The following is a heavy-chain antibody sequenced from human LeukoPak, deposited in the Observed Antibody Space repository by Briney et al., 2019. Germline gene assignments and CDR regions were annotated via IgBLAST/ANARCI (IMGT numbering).Heavy chain of an antibody. Sequence: GESLKISCKGSGYSFTSYWISWVRQMPGKGLEWMGRIDPSDSYTNYSPSFQGHVTISADKSISTAYLQWSSLKASDTAMYYCATGRYSSSWYSNYYCGMDVWGQGTTVTVSS. CDR1: GYSFTSYW. J-gene: IGHJ6*02. D-gene: IGHD6-13*01. CDR3: ATGRYSSSWYSNYYCGMDV. CDR2: IDPSDSYT. V-gene: IGHV5-10-1*01.